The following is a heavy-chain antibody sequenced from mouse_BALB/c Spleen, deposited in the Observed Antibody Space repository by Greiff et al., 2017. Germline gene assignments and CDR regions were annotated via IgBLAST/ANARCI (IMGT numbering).Heavy chain of an antibody. D-gene: IGHD2-3*01. CDR2: INPNNGGT. J-gene: IGHJ4*01. V-gene: IGHV1-18*01. CDR1: GYTFTDYN. CDR3: ASRADGYPYAMDY. Sequence: VQLQQSGPELVKPGASVKIPCKASGYTFTDYNMDWVKQSHGKSLEWIGDINPNNGGTIYNQKFKGKATLTVDKSSSTAYMELRSLTSEDTAVYYCASRADGYPYAMDYWGQGTSVTVSA.